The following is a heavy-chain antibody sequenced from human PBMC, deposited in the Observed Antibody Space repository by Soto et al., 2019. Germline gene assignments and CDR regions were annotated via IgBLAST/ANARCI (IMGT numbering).Heavy chain of an antibody. CDR2: ISGTGAST. Sequence: GGSLRLSXAASEFTFPSFAMNWVRQAPGKGLEWVSAISGTGASTYYADSVKGRFTISRDNSRSTLYLQMNSLRAADTAVYYCARDRFVVAASQVDFWGQGTLVTVSS. D-gene: IGHD2-15*01. V-gene: IGHV3-23*01. CDR1: EFTFPSFA. J-gene: IGHJ4*02. CDR3: ARDRFVVAASQVDF.